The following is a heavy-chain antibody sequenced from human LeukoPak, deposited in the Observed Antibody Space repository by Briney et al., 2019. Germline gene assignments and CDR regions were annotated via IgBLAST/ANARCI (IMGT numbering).Heavy chain of an antibody. D-gene: IGHD3-9*01. CDR2: IYSGGST. CDR3: ARGPAIFGCDFDY. J-gene: IGHJ4*02. CDR1: GFTVSSNY. Sequence: PGGSLRLSCAASGFTVSSNYMSWVRQAPGKGLEWVSVIYSGGSTYYADSVKGRFTISRDNSKNTLYLQMNSLRAEDTAVYYCARGPAIFGCDFDYWGQGTLVTVSS. V-gene: IGHV3-66*01.